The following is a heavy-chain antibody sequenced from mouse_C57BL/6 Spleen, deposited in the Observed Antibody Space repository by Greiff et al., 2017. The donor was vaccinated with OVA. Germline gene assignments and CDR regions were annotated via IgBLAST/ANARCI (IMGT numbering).Heavy chain of an antibody. CDR3: ARSYLTEGYFDV. Sequence: QVQLQQPGAELVKPGASVKLSCKASGYTFTSYWMQWVKQRPGQGLEWIGEIDPSDGYNNYNQKFKGKATLTVDTSYSTAYMQLSSLTSEDSAVYYCARSYLTEGYFDVWGTGTTVTVSS. D-gene: IGHD1-1*01. CDR1: GYTFTSYW. CDR2: IDPSDGYN. J-gene: IGHJ1*03. V-gene: IGHV1-50*01.